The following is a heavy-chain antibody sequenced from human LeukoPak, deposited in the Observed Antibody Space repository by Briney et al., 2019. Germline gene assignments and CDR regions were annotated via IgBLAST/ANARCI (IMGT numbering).Heavy chain of an antibody. Sequence: ASVKVSCKASGYTFTGYYMHWVRQAPGQGLEWMGWINPNSGGTNYAQKFQGRVTMTRDTSISTAYMELSRLRSDDTAVYYCARESSRDDYVWGSYRPDYWGQGTLVTVFS. CDR2: INPNSGGT. V-gene: IGHV1-2*02. CDR1: GYTFTGYY. J-gene: IGHJ4*02. CDR3: ARESSRDDYVWGSYRPDY. D-gene: IGHD3-16*02.